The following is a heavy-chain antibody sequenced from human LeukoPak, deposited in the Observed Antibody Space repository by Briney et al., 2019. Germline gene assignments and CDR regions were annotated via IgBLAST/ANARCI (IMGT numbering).Heavy chain of an antibody. V-gene: IGHV3-30*03. Sequence: GRSLRLSCAASGFTFSSYGMHWVRQAPGKGLEWVAVISYDGSNKYYADSVKGRFTISRDNSKNTLYLQMNSLRAEDTAVYYCTFRGVIGSDAFDIWGQGTMVTVSS. D-gene: IGHD3-10*01. CDR3: TFRGVIGSDAFDI. CDR1: GFTFSSYG. CDR2: ISYDGSNK. J-gene: IGHJ3*02.